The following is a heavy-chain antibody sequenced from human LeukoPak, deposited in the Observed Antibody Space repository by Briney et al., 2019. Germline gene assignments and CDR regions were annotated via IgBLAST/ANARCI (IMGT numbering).Heavy chain of an antibody. D-gene: IGHD3-9*01. CDR2: IYYSGST. CDR1: GCYISSDVYY. J-gene: IGHJ5*02. CDR3: ARDLTGLNWFDP. V-gene: IGHV4-31*03. Sequence: SETLSLTCSVSGCYISSDVYYWSWIRRAPGNGLEWLGQIYYSGSTYYNPSLKSRLTISVDTSKNQFSLKLSSVTAADTAVYYCARDLTGLNWFDPWGQGTLVTVSS.